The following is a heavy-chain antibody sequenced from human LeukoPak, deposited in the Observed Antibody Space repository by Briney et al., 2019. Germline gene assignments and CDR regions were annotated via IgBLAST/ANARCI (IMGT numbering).Heavy chain of an antibody. CDR1: GFTFSIHG. Sequence: PGGSLRLSCAASGFTFSIHGMHCVRQAPGKGLEWVALVSYDGANNHYADSVKGRFTISRDESKNTLYLQMNSLRTEDTSVYYXXXXXGKVXITNEVDYWGQGSLVTVSS. V-gene: IGHV3-33*01. CDR3: XXXXGKVXITNEVDY. J-gene: IGHJ4*02. CDR2: VSYDGANN. D-gene: IGHD3-3*01.